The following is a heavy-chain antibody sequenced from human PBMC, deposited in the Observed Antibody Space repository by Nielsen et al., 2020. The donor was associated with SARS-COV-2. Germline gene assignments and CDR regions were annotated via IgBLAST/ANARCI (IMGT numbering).Heavy chain of an antibody. J-gene: IGHJ4*02. CDR3: ARGSGYSRNYYFDY. Sequence: GSLKISCAASGFTFSSYSMNWVRQAPGKGLEWVSSISSSSSYIYYADSVKGRFTISRDNAKNSLYLQMNSLRAEDTAVYYCARGSGYSRNYYFDYWGQGTLVTVSS. V-gene: IGHV3-21*01. CDR1: GFTFSSYS. D-gene: IGHD6-13*01. CDR2: ISSSSSYI.